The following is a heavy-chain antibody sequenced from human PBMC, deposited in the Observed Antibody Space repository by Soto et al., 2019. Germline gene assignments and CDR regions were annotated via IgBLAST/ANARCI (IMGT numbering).Heavy chain of an antibody. J-gene: IGHJ1*01. CDR2: ISYDGSNK. CDR3: ASDSGEYGDEYFQH. Sequence: QVQLVESGGGVVQPGRSLRLSCAASGFTFSSYAMHWVRQAPGKGLEWVAVISYDGSNKYYADSVKGRFTISRDNSKNTLYLQMNSLRAEDTAVYYCASDSGEYGDEYFQHWGQGTLVTVSS. V-gene: IGHV3-30-3*01. CDR1: GFTFSSYA. D-gene: IGHD4-17*01.